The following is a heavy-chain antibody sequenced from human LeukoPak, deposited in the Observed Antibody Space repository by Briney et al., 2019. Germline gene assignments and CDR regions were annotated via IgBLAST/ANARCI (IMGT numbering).Heavy chain of an antibody. Sequence: GGSLRLSCAASGFTFSSYAMTWVRQAPGKGLEWVTVISYDGSNRYYADSVKGRFTISRDNSKNMVSLQMNSLRAGDTAVYYCAKDESGGSGSSPFDYWGQGTLVTVSS. J-gene: IGHJ4*02. D-gene: IGHD3-10*01. CDR3: AKDESGGSGSSPFDY. CDR1: GFTFSSYA. V-gene: IGHV3-30-3*01. CDR2: ISYDGSNR.